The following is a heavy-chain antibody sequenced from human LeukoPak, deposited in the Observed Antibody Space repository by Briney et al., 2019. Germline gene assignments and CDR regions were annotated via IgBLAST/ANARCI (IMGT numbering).Heavy chain of an antibody. CDR1: GYSFTNYD. J-gene: IGHJ3*01. V-gene: IGHV1-8*02. Sequence: ASVKVSCKASGYSFTNYDINWVRQATGQGLEWMGWMNPNSGNTGYAQKFQGRVTMTRNTSISTAYMELSSLRSEDTAVYYCARRGLVAGIYDLVYGFDLWGQGTMVTVSS. D-gene: IGHD3/OR15-3a*01. CDR2: MNPNSGNT. CDR3: ARRGLVAGIYDLVYGFDL.